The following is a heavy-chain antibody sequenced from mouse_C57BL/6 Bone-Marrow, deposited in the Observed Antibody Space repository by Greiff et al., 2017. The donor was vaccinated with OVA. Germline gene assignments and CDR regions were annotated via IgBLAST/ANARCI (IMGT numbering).Heavy chain of an antibody. D-gene: IGHD4-1*01. CDR1: GFTFSDYG. CDR3: ARRNWAWFAY. CDR2: ISNLAYSI. V-gene: IGHV5-15*01. J-gene: IGHJ3*01. Sequence: EVQLVESGGGLVQPGGSLKLSCAASGFTFSDYGMAWVRQAPRKGPEWVAFISNLAYSIYYADTVTGRFTISRENAKNTLYLEMSSLRSEDTAMYYCARRNWAWFAYWGQGTLVTVSA.